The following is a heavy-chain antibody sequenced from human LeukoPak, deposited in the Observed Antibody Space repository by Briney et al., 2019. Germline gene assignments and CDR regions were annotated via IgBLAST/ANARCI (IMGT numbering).Heavy chain of an antibody. CDR1: GGTFSSYA. J-gene: IGHJ6*03. D-gene: IGHD6-25*01. V-gene: IGHV1-69*05. CDR2: IIPIFGTA. Sequence: ASVKVSCKASGGTFSSYAISWVRQAPGQGLEWMGGIIPIFGTANYAQKFQGRVTITTDESTSTAYMELSSLRSEDTDVYYCARARLANYYYYYMDVWGKGTTVTVSS. CDR3: ARARLANYYYYYMDV.